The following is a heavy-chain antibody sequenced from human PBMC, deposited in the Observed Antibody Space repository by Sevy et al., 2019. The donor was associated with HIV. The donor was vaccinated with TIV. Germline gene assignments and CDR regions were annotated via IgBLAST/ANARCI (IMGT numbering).Heavy chain of an antibody. V-gene: IGHV1-2*02. CDR3: ASHVDTAMVTGMDV. CDR2: INPDSGGT. J-gene: IGHJ6*02. Sequence: ASVKVSCKASGYTFTGYYMHWVRQAPGHRLEWMGWINPDSGGTNCAQKFQGRVTMTRDTSISTAYMELSRLRSDDTAVYYCASHVDTAMVTGMDVWGQGTTVTVSS. CDR1: GYTFTGYY. D-gene: IGHD5-18*01.